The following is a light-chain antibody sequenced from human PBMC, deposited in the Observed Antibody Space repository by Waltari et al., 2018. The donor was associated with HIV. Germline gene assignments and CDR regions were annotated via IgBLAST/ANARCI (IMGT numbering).Light chain of an antibody. V-gene: IGLV1-47*01. J-gene: IGLJ3*02. CDR1: SSNIGINF. CDR3: AAWDDSLSGWV. Sequence: QSVLTQPPSASGTPGQRVTISCSGSSSNIGINFVSWYQHLPGTAPKVLIYKNTRRPSGGPDRFSGSKSATSASLAISGLRSEDEADYYCAAWDDSLSGWVFGGGTQLTVL. CDR2: KNT.